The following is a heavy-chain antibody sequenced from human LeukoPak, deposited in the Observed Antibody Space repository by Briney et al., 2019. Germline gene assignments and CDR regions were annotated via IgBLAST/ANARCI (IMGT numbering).Heavy chain of an antibody. CDR3: ARQSDDYVWGSYRYDLYYFDY. D-gene: IGHD3-16*02. Sequence: ASVKVSCKASGYTFTSYYMHWVRQAPGQGLEWMGIINPSGGSTSYAQKFQGRVTMTRDTSTSTVYMELSSLRSEDTAVYYCARQSDDYVWGSYRYDLYYFDYWGQGTLVTVSS. J-gene: IGHJ4*02. V-gene: IGHV1-46*01. CDR1: GYTFTSYY. CDR2: INPSGGST.